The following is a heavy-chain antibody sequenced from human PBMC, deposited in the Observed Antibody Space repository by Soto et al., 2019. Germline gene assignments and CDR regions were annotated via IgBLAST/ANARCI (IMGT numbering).Heavy chain of an antibody. CDR2: FSLSGTT. CDR1: GASITGTSY. D-gene: IGHD2-8*02. Sequence: SETLSLTCTVSGASITGTSYWSWIRQPAGKGLEWIGRFSLSGTTNYNPTLRSRVTMSADVSKNQFSLRLTSVTAADTALYYCARGMTPPGAPAWYYFDSWGQGTLVTVSS. J-gene: IGHJ4*02. CDR3: ARGMTPPGAPAWYYFDS. V-gene: IGHV4-4*07.